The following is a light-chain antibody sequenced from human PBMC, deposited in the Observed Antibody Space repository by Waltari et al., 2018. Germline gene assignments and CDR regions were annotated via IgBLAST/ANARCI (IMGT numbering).Light chain of an antibody. CDR3: QVWDDTTNSGV. Sequence: YLLTPPPSVSVAPSDTPTCTLGDGNIYHTSFTSYQQKPSQAPVLVLFYDTDRPSGIPDRFSGSNSGNTATLTISWVEAGDEADYHCQVWDDTTNSGVFGGGTRLTVL. V-gene: IGLV3-21*04. J-gene: IGLJ3*02. CDR1: NIYHTS. CDR2: YDT.